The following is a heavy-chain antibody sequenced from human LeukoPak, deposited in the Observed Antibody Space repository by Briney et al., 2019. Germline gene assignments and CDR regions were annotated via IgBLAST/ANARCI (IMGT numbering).Heavy chain of an antibody. D-gene: IGHD2-21*02. CDR2: ISTSGSSI. V-gene: IGHV3-11*01. Sequence: KPGGSLRLSCAASGFTFSDYYMSWIRQAPGKGLEWVSYISTSGSSIYYADSVKGRFTISRDNAKNSLYLQMNSLRAEDTAVYYCARSQYCSGDCYSQIDYWGQGTLVTVSS. CDR3: ARSQYCSGDCYSQIDY. J-gene: IGHJ4*02. CDR1: GFTFSDYY.